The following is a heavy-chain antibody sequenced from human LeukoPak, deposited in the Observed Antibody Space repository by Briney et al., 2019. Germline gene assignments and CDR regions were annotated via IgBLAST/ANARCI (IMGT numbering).Heavy chain of an antibody. D-gene: IGHD2-15*01. CDR2: IYSSGST. CDR1: GGSISSYY. Sequence: PSETLSLTCTVSGGSISSYYWSWIRQPPGKGLEWIGYIYSSGSTNYNPSLKSRVTISIDTSKNQFSLKLSSVTAADTAVYYCARDRGYCSGGNCYHGDYFDYWGQGTLVTVSS. J-gene: IGHJ4*02. CDR3: ARDRGYCSGGNCYHGDYFDY. V-gene: IGHV4-59*01.